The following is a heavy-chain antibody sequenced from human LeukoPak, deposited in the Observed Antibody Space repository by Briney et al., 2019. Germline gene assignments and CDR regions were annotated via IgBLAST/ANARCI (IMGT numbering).Heavy chain of an antibody. D-gene: IGHD4-17*01. Sequence: GGSLRLSCAASGFTFDDYGMSWVRQAPGKGLEWVSGINWNGGSTGYADSVKGRFTISRDNAKNSLYLQMNSLRAEDTALYYCARGRGTVTTSDFDYWGQGTLVTVSS. V-gene: IGHV3-20*04. CDR2: INWNGGST. CDR1: GFTFDDYG. J-gene: IGHJ4*02. CDR3: ARGRGTVTTSDFDY.